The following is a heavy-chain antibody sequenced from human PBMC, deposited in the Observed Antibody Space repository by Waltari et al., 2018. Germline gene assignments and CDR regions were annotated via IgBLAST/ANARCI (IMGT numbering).Heavy chain of an antibody. V-gene: IGHV3-21*06. CDR3: ARGDMVVTRHFDF. CDR2: ISSNRDYI. D-gene: IGHD5-12*01. Sequence: EVQLVESGGGLVKPGGSLRLSCAASGFSFSSYSIAWVRQAPGKGQEWVTIISSNRDYIYYADSLKGRFTNSRDNPKNSVYLQMNSLRAEDTAVYYCARGDMVVTRHFDFWGQGTLVTVSS. J-gene: IGHJ4*02. CDR1: GFSFSSYS.